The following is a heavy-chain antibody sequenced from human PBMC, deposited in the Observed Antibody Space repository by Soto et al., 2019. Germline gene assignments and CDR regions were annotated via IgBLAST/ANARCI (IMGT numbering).Heavy chain of an antibody. CDR1: GFTFDDYA. CDR2: ISWNSGSI. D-gene: IGHD2-15*01. Sequence: GGSLRLSCAASGFTFDDYAMHWVRQAPGKGLEWVSGISWNSGSIGYADSVKGRFTISRDNAKNSLYLQMNSLRAEDTALYYCAKDNGGLVVAATGFAFWFDPWGQGTLVTVSS. V-gene: IGHV3-9*01. J-gene: IGHJ5*02. CDR3: AKDNGGLVVAATGFAFWFDP.